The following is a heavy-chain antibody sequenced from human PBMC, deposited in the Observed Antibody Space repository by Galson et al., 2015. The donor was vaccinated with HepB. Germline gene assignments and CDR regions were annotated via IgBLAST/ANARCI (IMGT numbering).Heavy chain of an antibody. Sequence: ETLSLTCSVSGYSMSSYMWTWIRQPPGKGLEWIGYIYYSGSSNYNPSLKSRVTISLDTSRNQFSLKLNSVTDADTAVYFCASGVTGSYNYYFDYWGQGVPVSVSS. V-gene: IGHV4-59*01. D-gene: IGHD5-24*01. J-gene: IGHJ4*02. CDR3: ASGVTGSYNYYFDY. CDR2: IYYSGSS. CDR1: GYSMSSYM.